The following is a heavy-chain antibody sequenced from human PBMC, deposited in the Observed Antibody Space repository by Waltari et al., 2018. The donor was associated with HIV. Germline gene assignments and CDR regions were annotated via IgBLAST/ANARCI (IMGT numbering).Heavy chain of an antibody. V-gene: IGHV1-24*01. CDR3: ATDFSGMVRAYSYYSLDV. Sequence: QVQLVQSGAAVKKPGASVKVSCKVSGQTLSELSMYWVRQVPGKGLEWMGNFDPEDDETIYAQKFQGRVTMTEDTSSDTAYMELSSLTSGDTAVYYCATDFSGMVRAYSYYSLDVWGQGTTVTVSS. J-gene: IGHJ6*02. D-gene: IGHD3-10*01. CDR2: FDPEDDET. CDR1: GQTLSELS.